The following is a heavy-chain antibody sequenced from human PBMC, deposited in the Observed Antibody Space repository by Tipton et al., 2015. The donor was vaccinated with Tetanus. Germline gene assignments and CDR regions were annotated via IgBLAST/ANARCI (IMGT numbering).Heavy chain of an antibody. V-gene: IGHV3-21*01. J-gene: IGHJ4*02. Sequence: SLRLSCAASGFTFSDYSMNWVRQAPGKGLEWVSSISGSSNFINYADSVKGRFTISRANAKNSLYLQINSPRADDMGVYFCARVHTPGLLGRYPLDYWGQGTLVTVSS. CDR1: GFTFSDYS. D-gene: IGHD1-26*01. CDR3: ARVHTPGLLGRYPLDY. CDR2: ISGSSNFI.